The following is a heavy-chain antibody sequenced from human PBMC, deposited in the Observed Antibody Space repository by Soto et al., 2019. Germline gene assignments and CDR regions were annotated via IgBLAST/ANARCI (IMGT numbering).Heavy chain of an antibody. Sequence: GGSLRLSCAASGFTLRTYGMNWVRRAPGGGLEWVASISSSGSFIYYADSVKGRFTISRDDAEKSLYLQMNSLRAEDTALYYCAREPEGIAAALDYWGRGTLVTVSS. CDR2: ISSSGSFI. D-gene: IGHD6-13*01. J-gene: IGHJ4*02. V-gene: IGHV3-21*01. CDR3: AREPEGIAAALDY. CDR1: GFTLRTYG.